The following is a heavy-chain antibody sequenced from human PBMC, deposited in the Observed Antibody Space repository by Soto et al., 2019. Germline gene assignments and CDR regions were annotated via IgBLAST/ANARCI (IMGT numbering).Heavy chain of an antibody. CDR1: GYSFTSYW. V-gene: IGHV5-10-1*01. D-gene: IGHD6-19*01. CDR3: ARRTSSSGWYPHGMDV. CDR2: IDPSDSYT. Sequence: PGESLKISCKGSGYSFTSYWISWVRQMPGKGLEWMGRIDPSDSYTNYSPSFQGHVTISADKSISTAYLQWSSQRASDTAMYYCARRTSSSGWYPHGMDVWGQGTTVTVSS. J-gene: IGHJ6*02.